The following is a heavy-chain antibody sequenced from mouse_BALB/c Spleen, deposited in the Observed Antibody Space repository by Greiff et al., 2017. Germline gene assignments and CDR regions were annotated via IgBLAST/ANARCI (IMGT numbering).Heavy chain of an antibody. J-gene: IGHJ3*01. V-gene: IGHV3-2*02. CDR1: GYSITSDYA. CDR2: ISYSGST. D-gene: IGHD1-1*01. CDR3: AATYYYGSGSPFAY. Sequence: EVQRVESGPGLVKPSQSLSLTCTVTGYSITSDYAWNWIRQFPGNKLEWMGYISYSGSTSYNPSLKSRISITRDTSKNQFFLQLNSVTTEDTATYYCAATYYYGSGSPFAYWGQGALVTVSA.